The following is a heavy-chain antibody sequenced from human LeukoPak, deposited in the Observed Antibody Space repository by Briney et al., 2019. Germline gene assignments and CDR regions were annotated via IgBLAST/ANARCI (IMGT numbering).Heavy chain of an antibody. CDR2: ICPGGTIT. CDR3: AREVVATIPNYKTYYYYGMDV. Sequence: GGSLRVSCTASGFTFSNYCMHWVRQTPGKGLVWVSRICPGGTITNYADSVKGRFTISRDDAKNMMFLQMNSLRAEDTAVYYCAREVVATIPNYKTYYYYGMDVWGQGTTVTVSS. D-gene: IGHD5-12*01. V-gene: IGHV3-74*01. J-gene: IGHJ6*02. CDR1: GFTFSNYC.